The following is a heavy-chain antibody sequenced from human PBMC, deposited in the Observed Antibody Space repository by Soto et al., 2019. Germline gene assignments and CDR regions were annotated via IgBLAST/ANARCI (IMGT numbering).Heavy chain of an antibody. Sequence: SETLSLTCAVSGYSISSGYYWGWIRQPPGKGLEWIGSIYHSGSTYYNPSLKSRVTISVDTSKNQFSLKLSSVTAADTAVYYCARERTTVTVFDYWGKGTMVPV. D-gene: IGHD4-17*01. V-gene: IGHV4-38-2*02. J-gene: IGHJ4*02. CDR1: GYSISSGYY. CDR2: IYHSGST. CDR3: ARERTTVTVFDY.